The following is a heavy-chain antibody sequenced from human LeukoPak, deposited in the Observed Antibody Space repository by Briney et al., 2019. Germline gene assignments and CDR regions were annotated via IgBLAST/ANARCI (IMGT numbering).Heavy chain of an antibody. CDR2: ISSSSSYI. Sequence: GGSLRLSCAASGFTFSIYSMNWVRQAPGKGLEWVSSISSSSSYIYYADSVKGRFTISRDNAKNSLYLQMNSLRAEDTAVYYCARDLGRYTADYWGQGTLVTVSS. D-gene: IGHD1-26*01. CDR3: ARDLGRYTADY. CDR1: GFTFSIYS. V-gene: IGHV3-21*01. J-gene: IGHJ4*02.